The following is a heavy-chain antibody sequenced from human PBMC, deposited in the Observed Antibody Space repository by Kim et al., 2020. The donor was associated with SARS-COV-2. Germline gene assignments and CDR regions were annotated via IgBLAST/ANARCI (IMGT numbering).Heavy chain of an antibody. V-gene: IGHV4-39*01. D-gene: IGHD4-4*01. CDR1: GGSISSSSYY. CDR3: ARSVTGYWFDP. J-gene: IGHJ5*02. CDR2: IYYSGST. Sequence: SETLSLTCTVSGGSISSSSYYWGWIRQPPGKGLEWIGSIYYSGSTYYNPSLKSRVTISVDTSKNQFSLKLSSVTAADTAVYYCARSVTGYWFDPWSQGTLVTVSS.